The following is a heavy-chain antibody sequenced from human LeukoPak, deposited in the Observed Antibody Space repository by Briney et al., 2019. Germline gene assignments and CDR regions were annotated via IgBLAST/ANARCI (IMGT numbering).Heavy chain of an antibody. CDR3: ARGYCSGGSCYSRVFDY. Sequence: SETLSLTCTVSGGSISSYYWSWIRQPPGKGLEWIGYIYYSGSTNYNPSLKSRATISVDTSKNQFSLKLSSVTAADTAVYYCARGYCSGGSCYSRVFDYWGQGTLVTVSS. J-gene: IGHJ4*02. V-gene: IGHV4-59*01. CDR1: GGSISSYY. CDR2: IYYSGST. D-gene: IGHD2-15*01.